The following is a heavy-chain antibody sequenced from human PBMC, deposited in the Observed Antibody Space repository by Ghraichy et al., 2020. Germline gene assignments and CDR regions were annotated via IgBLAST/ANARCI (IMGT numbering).Heavy chain of an antibody. CDR1: GGSIRPHY. CDR3: ARRGRGYSLHYNGLDV. J-gene: IGHJ6*02. CDR2: VHYTGGT. D-gene: IGHD5-18*01. Sequence: SETLSLMCSVSGGSIRPHYWSWIRQSPGKGLEWIGYVHYTGGTDYDPSLKSRVTISLDTSKNQFSLTLTSVTAADTAVYYCARRGRGYSLHYNGLDVWGRGTTVTVS. V-gene: IGHV4-59*08.